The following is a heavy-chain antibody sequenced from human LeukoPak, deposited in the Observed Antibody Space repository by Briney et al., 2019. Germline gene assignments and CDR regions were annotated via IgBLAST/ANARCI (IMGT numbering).Heavy chain of an antibody. J-gene: IGHJ4*02. V-gene: IGHV3-23*01. CDR2: ISGSGGST. CDR3: APRTDYFDY. D-gene: IGHD1-14*01. Sequence: TGGSLRLSCAASGFTFNSYAMSWVRRAPGKGLEWVSAISGSGGSTYYADSVKGRFTISRDNSKNTLYLQMNSLRAEDTAVYYCAPRTDYFDYWGQGTLVTVSS. CDR1: GFTFNSYA.